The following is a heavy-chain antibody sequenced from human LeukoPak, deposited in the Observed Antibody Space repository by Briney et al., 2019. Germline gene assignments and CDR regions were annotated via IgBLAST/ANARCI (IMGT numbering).Heavy chain of an antibody. V-gene: IGHV3-30*02. CDR1: GFTFRNYG. J-gene: IGHJ6*03. CDR2: IWSDGNNR. Sequence: PGGSLRLSCAASGFTFRNYGMHWVRQATGKGPEWVSFIWSDGNNRFYAASVKGRFTISRDNSKSMLYPQMDSLRPEDTAVYYCAKDPGASVSGFHMDVWGKGTTVIVSS. CDR3: AKDPGASVSGFHMDV. D-gene: IGHD2-8*02.